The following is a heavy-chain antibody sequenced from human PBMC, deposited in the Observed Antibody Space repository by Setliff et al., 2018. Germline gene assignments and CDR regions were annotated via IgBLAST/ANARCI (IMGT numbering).Heavy chain of an antibody. CDR2: IMDGRDT. D-gene: IGHD2-2*01. CDR3: ASCRYQVPYDY. CDR1: GESSSGYY. J-gene: IGHJ4*02. V-gene: IGHV4-34*12. Sequence: SETLSLTCAIYGESSSGYYWSWIRQSPGKTLEWIGEIMDGRDTVYNPSLNSRVTIFVDTSKNQFSLNLNSVTAADTGVYYCASCRYQVPYDYWGQGKLVTVSS.